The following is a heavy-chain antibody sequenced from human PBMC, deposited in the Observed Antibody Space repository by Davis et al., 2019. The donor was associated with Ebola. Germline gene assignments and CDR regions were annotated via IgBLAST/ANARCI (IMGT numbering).Heavy chain of an antibody. CDR2: IYYSGST. V-gene: IGHV4-59*08. CDR1: GGSISSYY. D-gene: IGHD3-10*01. CDR3: ARQGLLWFGELLFNPYYFDY. Sequence: MPSETLSLTCTVSGGSISSYYWSWIRQPPGKGLEWIGYIYYSGSTNYNPSLKSRVTISVDTSKNQFSLKLSSVTAADTAVYYCARQGLLWFGELLFNPYYFDYWGQGTLVTVSP. J-gene: IGHJ4*02.